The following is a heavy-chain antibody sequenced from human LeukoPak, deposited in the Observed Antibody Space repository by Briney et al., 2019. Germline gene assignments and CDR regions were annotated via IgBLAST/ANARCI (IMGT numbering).Heavy chain of an antibody. CDR2: INPNSGGT. Sequence: ASVKVSCEASGYTFTGYYMHWVRQAPGQGLEWMGWINPNSGGTNYAQKFQGRVTMTRDTSISTAYMELSRLRSDDTAVYYCARDSQWLSAFDIWGQGTMVTVSS. CDR1: GYTFTGYY. CDR3: ARDSQWLSAFDI. V-gene: IGHV1-2*02. J-gene: IGHJ3*02. D-gene: IGHD6-19*01.